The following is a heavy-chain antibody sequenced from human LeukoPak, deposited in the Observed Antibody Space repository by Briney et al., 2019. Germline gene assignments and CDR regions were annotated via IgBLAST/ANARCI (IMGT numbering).Heavy chain of an antibody. CDR1: GFTLRNYA. CDR3: ARDSKYSSGWYSFAFDI. Sequence: GGSLRLSCAASGFTLRNYAMSWVRQAPGKGLEWVSSIGAGDKYTYYGDSVKGRFTISRDNSKNTLYLQMNSLRAEDTAVYYCARDSKYSSGWYSFAFDIWGQGTMVTVSS. J-gene: IGHJ3*02. D-gene: IGHD6-19*01. CDR2: IGAGDKYT. V-gene: IGHV3-23*01.